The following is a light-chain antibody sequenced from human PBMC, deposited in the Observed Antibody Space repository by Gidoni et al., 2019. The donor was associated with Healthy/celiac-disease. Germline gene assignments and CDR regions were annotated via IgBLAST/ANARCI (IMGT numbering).Light chain of an antibody. CDR2: GAS. J-gene: IGKJ5*01. V-gene: IGKV3-20*01. CDR1: QSVSSSY. Sequence: EIVLTQSPGTLSLSPGERATLSCRASQSVSSSYLAWYQQKPGQAPRLLIYGASSRATGIPDRFRGSGSGTDFTLTISRLEPEDFAVYYCQQYGSSLFGQGTRLEIK. CDR3: QQYGSSL.